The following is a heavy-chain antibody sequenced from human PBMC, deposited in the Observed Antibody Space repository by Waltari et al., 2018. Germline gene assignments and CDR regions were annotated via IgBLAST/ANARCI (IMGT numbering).Heavy chain of an antibody. CDR3: VRHARTTSGGKHFDH. Sequence: QLQLQESGPGLVKASETLSLTCTVSGDSISSSSYYWGWVRQPPGKGLEWIGNMYYSGSTDYNRSLKSRVTISGDTAKSQFSLKLSSVTAADTSMYYCVRHARTTSGGKHFDHWGQGMLVTVST. CDR1: GDSISSSSYY. D-gene: IGHD2-15*01. V-gene: IGHV4-39*01. CDR2: MYYSGST. J-gene: IGHJ4*02.